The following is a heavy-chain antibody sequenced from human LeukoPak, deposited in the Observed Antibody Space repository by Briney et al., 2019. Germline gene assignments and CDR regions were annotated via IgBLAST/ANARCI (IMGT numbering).Heavy chain of an antibody. Sequence: ASVKVSCKASGYTFTDYHMHWVRQAPGQGLEWMGWINPDSGGTRYAQKFQGRVTMTRDTSISTAYMELSSLRSDDTALYYCARDGNTMLGGVLGNVIHNWFDPWGQGTQVTVSS. CDR1: GYTFTDYH. CDR3: ARDGNTMLGGVLGNVIHNWFDP. J-gene: IGHJ5*02. D-gene: IGHD3-10*01. V-gene: IGHV1-2*02. CDR2: INPDSGGT.